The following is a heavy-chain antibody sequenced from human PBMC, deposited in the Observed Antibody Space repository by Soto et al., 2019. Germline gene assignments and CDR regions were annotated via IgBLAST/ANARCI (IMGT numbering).Heavy chain of an antibody. CDR3: AREATVTTQTAYYYYYMDV. CDR2: IGSSGSTT. D-gene: IGHD4-17*01. V-gene: IGHV3-48*02. CDR1: GFTFSSYS. Sequence: GGSLRLSCAASGFTFSSYSMNWVRQAPGKGLEWVSYIGSSGSTTHYADSVKGRVTVSRDNAKNSLYLQMNSLRDADTAVYYCAREATVTTQTAYYYYYMDVWGKATTVTVSS. J-gene: IGHJ6*03.